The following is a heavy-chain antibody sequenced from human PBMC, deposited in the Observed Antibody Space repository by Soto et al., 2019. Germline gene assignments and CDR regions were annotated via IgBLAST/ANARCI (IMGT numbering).Heavy chain of an antibody. CDR3: ARDLSSSPAGSYYGMDV. J-gene: IGHJ6*02. Sequence: SETLSLTCSVSGGSISSYYWSWIRQPPGKGLEWMGYIYYSERTNYNPSLKSRATISVDTSKNQLSLKLRSVTAADTAVYYCARDLSSSPAGSYYGMDVWGQGTTVTVSS. D-gene: IGHD6-6*01. CDR1: GGSISSYY. V-gene: IGHV4-59*01. CDR2: IYYSERT.